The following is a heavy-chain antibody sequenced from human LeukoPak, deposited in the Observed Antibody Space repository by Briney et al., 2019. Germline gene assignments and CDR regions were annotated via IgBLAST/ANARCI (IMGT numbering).Heavy chain of an antibody. J-gene: IGHJ4*02. Sequence: PPETLSLTCTVSGGSITDSFWTWIRQPAGKGLEWIGRIYSSGITNCSPSLKSRVTMSVDTSKNQFSLNLTSVTAADTAVYFCASEQTTSGGRRLDYWGQGTLVIVSS. D-gene: IGHD1-26*01. V-gene: IGHV4-4*07. CDR2: IYSSGIT. CDR1: GGSITDSF. CDR3: ASEQTTSGGRRLDY.